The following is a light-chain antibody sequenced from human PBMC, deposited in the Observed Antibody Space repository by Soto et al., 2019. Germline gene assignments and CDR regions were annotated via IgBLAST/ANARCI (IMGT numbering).Light chain of an antibody. CDR3: GTWDSSLSAVV. J-gene: IGLJ2*01. Sequence: QSMLTQPPSVSAAPGQKITISCSGSSSNIGNNYVSWYQQLPETAPKLLIFENDRRFSGITYRFSGSKSGTSATLGITGLQTGDEADYYCGTWDSSLSAVVFGGGTKLTVL. V-gene: IGLV1-51*02. CDR2: END. CDR1: SSNIGNNY.